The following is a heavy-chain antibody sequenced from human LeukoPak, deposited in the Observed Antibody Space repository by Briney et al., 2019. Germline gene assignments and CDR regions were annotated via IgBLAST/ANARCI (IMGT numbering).Heavy chain of an antibody. J-gene: IGHJ6*02. V-gene: IGHV1-69*13. D-gene: IGHD3-3*01. Sequence: SVKVSCKASGGTFSSYAISWVRQAPGQGLEWMGGIIPIFGTANYARKFQGRVTITADESTSTAYMELSSLRSEDTAVYYCARTKSPGYDFWSGDYYYYGMDVWGQGTTVTVSS. CDR1: GGTFSSYA. CDR2: IIPIFGTA. CDR3: ARTKSPGYDFWSGDYYYYGMDV.